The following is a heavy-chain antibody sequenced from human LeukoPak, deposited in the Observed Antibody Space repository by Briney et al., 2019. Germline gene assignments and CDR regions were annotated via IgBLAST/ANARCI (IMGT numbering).Heavy chain of an antibody. CDR1: GFTFDDYG. Sequence: PGGSLRLSXAASGFTFDDYGMSWVRQAPGKGLEWVSGINWNGGITDYADSVRGRFTISRDNAKNSLYLQMYNLRAEDTALYYCARSGDSSGYYPYWGQGTLVTVSS. D-gene: IGHD3-22*01. CDR3: ARSGDSSGYYPY. CDR2: INWNGGIT. V-gene: IGHV3-20*04. J-gene: IGHJ4*02.